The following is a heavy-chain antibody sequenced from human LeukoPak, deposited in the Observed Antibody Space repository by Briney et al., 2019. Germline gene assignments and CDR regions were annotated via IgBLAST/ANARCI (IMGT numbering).Heavy chain of an antibody. CDR3: ARDSDYGDYEDY. Sequence: SQTLSLTCTVSGGSISSGSYYWSWIRQPAGKGLEWIGRIYTSGSTNYNPSLKSRVTISVDTSKNQFSLKLSSVTAADTAVYYCARDSDYGDYEDYWGQGTLVTVSS. CDR1: GGSISSGSYY. CDR2: IYTSGST. V-gene: IGHV4-61*02. J-gene: IGHJ4*02. D-gene: IGHD4-17*01.